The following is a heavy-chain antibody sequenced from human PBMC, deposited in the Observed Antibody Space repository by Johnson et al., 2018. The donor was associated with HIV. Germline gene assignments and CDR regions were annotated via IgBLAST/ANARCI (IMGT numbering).Heavy chain of an antibody. D-gene: IGHD1-26*01. CDR1: KFTFTTYW. Sequence: VTLVESGGGLIQPGGSLRLSCVASKFTFTTYWMHWVRQAPGKGLVWVSRINSDGSNTKYADSVKGRFTISRDNVKNSLYLQMNSLRVEDAAVYYCVRGRDSSGDGGAFDIWGEGTVVTVSS. CDR3: VRGRDSSGDGGAFDI. V-gene: IGHV3-74*03. J-gene: IGHJ3*02. CDR2: INSDGSNT.